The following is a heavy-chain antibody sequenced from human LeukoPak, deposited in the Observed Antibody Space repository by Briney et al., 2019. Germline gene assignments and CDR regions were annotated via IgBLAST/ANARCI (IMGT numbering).Heavy chain of an antibody. V-gene: IGHV3-7*01. J-gene: IGHJ3*02. CDR1: GFTFSSYW. CDR2: IKQDGSEK. Sequence: PGGSLRLSCAASGFTFSSYWMSWVRQAPGKGLEWVANIKQDGSEKYYVDSVKGRFTISRDNAKNSLYPQMNSLRAEDTAVYYCARRYCSSTSCYVAFDIWGQGTMVTVSS. D-gene: IGHD2-2*01. CDR3: ARRYCSSTSCYVAFDI.